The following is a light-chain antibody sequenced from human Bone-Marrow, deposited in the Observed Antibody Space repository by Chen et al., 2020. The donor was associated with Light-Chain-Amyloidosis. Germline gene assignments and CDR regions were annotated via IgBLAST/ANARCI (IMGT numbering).Light chain of an antibody. CDR1: SSDVGGDNH. V-gene: IGLV2-14*01. CDR2: EVT. J-gene: IGLJ1*01. Sequence: PGQSITFSCTGTSSDVGGDNHVSWYQQHPDKAPKLMIYEVTNRPSWVPDRFSGSKSDNTASLTISGLQTEDEADYFCSSYTITNTLVFGSGTRVTVL. CDR3: SSYTITNTLV.